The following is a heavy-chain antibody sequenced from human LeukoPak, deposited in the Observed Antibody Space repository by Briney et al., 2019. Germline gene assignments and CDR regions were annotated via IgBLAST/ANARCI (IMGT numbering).Heavy chain of an antibody. J-gene: IGHJ4*02. CDR2: ISAYNGNT. D-gene: IGHD1-26*01. Sequence: ASVKVSCKASGYTFTSYGISWVRQAPGQGLEWMGWISAYNGNTNYAQKLQGRVTMTTDTSTSTAYMELRSLRSDDTAVYYCARFAQWELRSGLGYWGQGTLVTVSS. CDR3: ARFAQWELRSGLGY. CDR1: GYTFTSYG. V-gene: IGHV1-18*01.